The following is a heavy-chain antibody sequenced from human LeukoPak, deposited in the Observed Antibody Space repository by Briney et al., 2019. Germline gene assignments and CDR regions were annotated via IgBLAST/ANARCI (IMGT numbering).Heavy chain of an antibody. V-gene: IGHV1-18*01. CDR3: AVHDFYSGGYHFDY. D-gene: IGHD3-3*01. J-gene: IGHJ4*02. CDR2: ISGYNGNT. Sequence: ASVKVSCKASGYTFTSYGISWLRQAPGQGLEWLGWISGYNGNTNYAQKFQGRVTMTTDTPTSTACMDLRSLKSDDTAVYYCAVHDFYSGGYHFDYWGQGTLVTVSS. CDR1: GYTFTSYG.